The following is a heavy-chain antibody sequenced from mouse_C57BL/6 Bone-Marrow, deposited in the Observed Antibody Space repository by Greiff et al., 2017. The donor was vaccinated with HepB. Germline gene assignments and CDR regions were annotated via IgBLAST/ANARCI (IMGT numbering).Heavy chain of an antibody. Sequence: DVQLQESGPGLVKPSQSLSLTCSVTGYSITSGYYWNWIRQFPGNKLEWMGYISYDGSNNYNPSLKNRISITRDTSKNQFFLKLNSVTTEDTATYYCARDGYGSRDYFDYWGQGTTLTVSS. J-gene: IGHJ2*01. CDR2: ISYDGSN. D-gene: IGHD1-1*01. CDR1: GYSITSGYY. V-gene: IGHV3-6*01. CDR3: ARDGYGSRDYFDY.